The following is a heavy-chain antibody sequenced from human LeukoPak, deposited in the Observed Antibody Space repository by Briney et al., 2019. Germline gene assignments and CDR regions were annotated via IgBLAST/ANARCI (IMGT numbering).Heavy chain of an antibody. Sequence: SVKVSCKASGGTFSSYAISWVRQAPGQGLEWMGRIIPILGIANYAQKFQGRVTITADKSTSTAYMELSSLRSEDTAVYYCARYKMIDAIYYYYGMDVWGQGTTVTVSS. CDR3: ARYKMIDAIYYYYGMDV. CDR1: GGTFSSYA. CDR2: IIPILGIA. J-gene: IGHJ6*02. D-gene: IGHD3-22*01. V-gene: IGHV1-69*04.